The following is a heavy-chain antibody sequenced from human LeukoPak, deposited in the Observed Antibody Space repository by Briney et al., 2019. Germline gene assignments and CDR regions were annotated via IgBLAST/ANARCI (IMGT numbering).Heavy chain of an antibody. CDR1: GGTFSSYG. J-gene: IGHJ4*02. D-gene: IGHD3-22*01. Sequence: ASVKVSCKASGGTFSSYGISWVRQAPGQGLEWMGGIIPIFGTADYAQKFQGRVTITADESTSTAYMELSSLRSEDTAVYYCASGVYYDSSGYSFEYWGQGTLVTVSS. CDR3: ASGVYYDSSGYSFEY. V-gene: IGHV1-69*13. CDR2: IIPIFGTA.